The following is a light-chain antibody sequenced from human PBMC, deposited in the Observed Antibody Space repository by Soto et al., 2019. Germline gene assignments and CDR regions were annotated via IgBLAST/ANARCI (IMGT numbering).Light chain of an antibody. Sequence: QSALTQPASVSGSPGQSTTISCTGTSSDVGGYNYVSWYQHHPGKAPKLMIYDVSNRPSGVSDRFSGSKSGNTASRTISGLQAEDEGDYYCSSYTSSSTVVFGGGTELTVL. CDR3: SSYTSSSTVV. CDR2: DVS. V-gene: IGLV2-14*03. J-gene: IGLJ2*01. CDR1: SSDVGGYNY.